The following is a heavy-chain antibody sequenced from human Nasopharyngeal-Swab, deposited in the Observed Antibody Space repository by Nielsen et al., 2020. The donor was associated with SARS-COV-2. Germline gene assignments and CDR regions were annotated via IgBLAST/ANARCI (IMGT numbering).Heavy chain of an antibody. J-gene: IGHJ3*02. CDR3: AKALRGDAFDI. CDR1: GFTFSSYA. CDR2: ISGSGGST. V-gene: IGHV3-23*01. Sequence: ETLSLTCAASGFTFSSYAMSWVRQAPGKGLEWVSAISGSGGSTYYADSVKGRFTISRDNSKNTLYLQMNSLRAEDTAVYYCAKALRGDAFDIWGQGTMVTVSS.